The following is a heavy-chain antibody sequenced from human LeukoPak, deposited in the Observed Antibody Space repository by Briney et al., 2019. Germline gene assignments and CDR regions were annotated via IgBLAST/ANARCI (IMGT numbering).Heavy chain of an antibody. V-gene: IGHV4-38-2*01. J-gene: IGHJ6*03. D-gene: IGHD2-2*01. Sequence: SETLSLTCAVSGYSISGGYYWGWIRQPPGKGLEWIGSIYHSGSTYYNPSLKSRVTISVDTSKNQFSLKLSSVTAADTAVYYCARVVPAAMNYYYYYMDVWGKGTTVTVSS. CDR2: IYHSGST. CDR1: GYSISGGYY. CDR3: ARVVPAAMNYYYYYMDV.